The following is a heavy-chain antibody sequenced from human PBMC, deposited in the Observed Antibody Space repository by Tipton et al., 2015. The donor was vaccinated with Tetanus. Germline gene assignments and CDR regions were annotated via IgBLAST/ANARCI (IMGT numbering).Heavy chain of an antibody. D-gene: IGHD3-3*01. V-gene: IGHV4-59*01. CDR2: IQYNGIT. Sequence: TLSLTCAVSGGSISTNYWTWIRQSPGKGLEWIGYIQYNGITNYHPSLKSRVSISVDPSTSQFSLKLASVTAADTAVYFCARANFDFSKKGPFDSWGQGILVIVSA. J-gene: IGHJ4*02. CDR3: ARANFDFSKKGPFDS. CDR1: GGSISTNY.